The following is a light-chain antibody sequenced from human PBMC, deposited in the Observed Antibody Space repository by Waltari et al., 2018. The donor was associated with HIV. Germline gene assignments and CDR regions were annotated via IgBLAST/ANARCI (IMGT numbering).Light chain of an antibody. V-gene: IGLV2-11*01. J-gene: IGLJ3*02. CDR3: CSYAGSYTFGV. CDR2: DIS. Sequence: QSALTQPRSVSGSPGQSVTISCTVTSSDVGGYNYFHWYQQHPGKAPKLMIYDISKRPSGVPDRFSGSKSGNTASLTISGLQAEDEADYYCCSYAGSYTFGVFGGGTKLTVL. CDR1: SSDVGGYNY.